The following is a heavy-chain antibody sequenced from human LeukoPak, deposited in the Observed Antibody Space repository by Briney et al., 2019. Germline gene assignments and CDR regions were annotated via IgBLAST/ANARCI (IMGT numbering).Heavy chain of an antibody. CDR3: VLEMATIDY. CDR1: GYTFTGYY. V-gene: IGHV1-2*02. D-gene: IGHD5-24*01. Sequence: GASVKVSCTASGYTFTGYYMHWVRQAPGQGLEWMGWINPNSGGTNSAQKFQGRVTMTRDTPISTAYMELSRLRSDDTAVYYCVLEMATIDYWGQGTLVTVSS. J-gene: IGHJ4*02. CDR2: INPNSGGT.